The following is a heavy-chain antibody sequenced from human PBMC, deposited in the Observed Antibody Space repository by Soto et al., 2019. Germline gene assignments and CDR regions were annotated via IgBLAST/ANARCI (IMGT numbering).Heavy chain of an antibody. D-gene: IGHD6-13*01. CDR3: GRVEIAAPYNWFDP. V-gene: IGHV4-31*03. CDR2: ISYSGST. J-gene: IGHJ5*02. CDR1: GGSISSGGYY. Sequence: QVQLQESGPGLVKPSQTLSLTCTVSGGSISSGGYYWSWIRQHPGKGLEWIGYISYSGSTYYNPSLKSRVTISVDTSKNHFSLNLSSVTATDTAVYYCGRVEIAAPYNWFDPLGQGTLVTVSS.